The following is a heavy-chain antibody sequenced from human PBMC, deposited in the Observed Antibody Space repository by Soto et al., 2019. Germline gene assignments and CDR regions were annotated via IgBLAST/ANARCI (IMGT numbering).Heavy chain of an antibody. CDR2: INPTGEKK. CDR1: GYTFTSHW. Sequence: QAQLAQSGAEMKKPGASVKISCKASGYTFTSHWMHWVRQVPGQGLEWIGVINPTGEKKSYARRLQGRLTLTTDTSTNTVYMELSSLRSDVTAIYYCARDESAFDLIWWFDPWGPGTLVTVSS. V-gene: IGHV1-46*01. CDR3: ARDESAFDLIWWFDP. D-gene: IGHD3-3*02. J-gene: IGHJ5*02.